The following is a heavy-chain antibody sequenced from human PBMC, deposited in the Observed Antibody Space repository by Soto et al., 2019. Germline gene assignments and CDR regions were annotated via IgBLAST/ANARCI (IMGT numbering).Heavy chain of an antibody. D-gene: IGHD3-22*01. V-gene: IGHV1-69*13. CDR2: IIPIFGTA. J-gene: IGHJ4*02. CDR3: ARSSSGYYYDVFGGVR. Sequence: ASVKVSCKASGGTFSSYAISWVRQAPGQGLEWMGGIIPIFGTANYAQKFQGRVTITADESTSTAYMELSSLRSEDTAVYYCARSSSGYYYDVFGGVRWGQGTLVTVSS. CDR1: GGTFSSYA.